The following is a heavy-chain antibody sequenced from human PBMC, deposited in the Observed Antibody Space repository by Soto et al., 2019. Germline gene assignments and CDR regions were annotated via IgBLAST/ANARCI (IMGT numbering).Heavy chain of an antibody. CDR3: APIRYCSGGSCSSFDP. D-gene: IGHD2-15*01. CDR1: GYTLTELS. Sequence: GASVKVSCEVSGYTLTELSMHWVRQAPGKGLEWMGGFDPEDGETIYAQKFQGRVTMTEDTSTDTAYMELSSLRSEDTAVYYCAPIRYCSGGSCSSFDPWGQGTLVTVSS. CDR2: FDPEDGET. J-gene: IGHJ5*02. V-gene: IGHV1-24*01.